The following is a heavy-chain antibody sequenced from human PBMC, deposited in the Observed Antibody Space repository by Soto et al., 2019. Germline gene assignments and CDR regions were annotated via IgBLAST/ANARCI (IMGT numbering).Heavy chain of an antibody. CDR2: ISYDGSNK. CDR1: GFTFNTYA. J-gene: IGHJ5*02. CDR3: ARRYKDGRRDCISTSCLFDP. V-gene: IGHV3-30-3*01. D-gene: IGHD2-2*01. Sequence: QVQLVESGGGVVQPGRSLTLSCAASGFTFNTYAMHWVRQAPGKGLEWVAVISYDGSNKYYADYVKGRFTISRDNSKNTLYLQMNSLRAEDTAVYYCARRYKDGRRDCISTSCLFDPWGQGTLVTVSS.